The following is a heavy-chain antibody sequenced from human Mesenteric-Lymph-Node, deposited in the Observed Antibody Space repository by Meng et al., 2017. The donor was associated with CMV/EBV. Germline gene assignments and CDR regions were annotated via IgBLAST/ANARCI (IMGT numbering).Heavy chain of an antibody. J-gene: IGHJ4*02. D-gene: IGHD2-2*01. CDR1: GFTFTDYY. CDR3: AAHRYFSSIKY. V-gene: IGHV1-18*04. Sequence: ASVKVSCKASGFTFTDYYMHWVRQAPGQGLEWMGWISSYNGNTNYAQKLQGRVTMTTDTSTSSAYMELRSLRSDDTAVYYCAAHRYFSSIKYWGQGTLVTVSS. CDR2: ISSYNGNT.